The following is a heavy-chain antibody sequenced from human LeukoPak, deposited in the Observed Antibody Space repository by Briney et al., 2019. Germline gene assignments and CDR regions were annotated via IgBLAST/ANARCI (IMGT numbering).Heavy chain of an antibody. D-gene: IGHD4-11*01. CDR2: IKEDGNDK. J-gene: IGHJ4*02. CDR3: ARSKDRSWPFDS. CDR1: GFTFSHYW. Sequence: GGSLRLSCAASGFTFSHYWMAWVRQAPGEGLEWVANIKEDGNDKHYLDSVRGRFTISRHHAGNSMYLLISSLRPDYTAVYFYARSKDRSWPFDSWGQGTLVTVSS. V-gene: IGHV3-7*01.